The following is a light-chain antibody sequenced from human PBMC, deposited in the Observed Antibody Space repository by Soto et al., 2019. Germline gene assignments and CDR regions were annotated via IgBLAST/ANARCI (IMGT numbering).Light chain of an antibody. CDR3: QQYNTNSYA. CDR1: QPVGSW. CDR2: EAS. Sequence: DIQMTQSPSTLSASVGDRVTITCRASQPVGSWLAWYQHKSGKAPKLLIYEASVLESGVPSRFSGSGSGTDFTLTISGLQADDFATDYCQQYNTNSYAFGQGTTLENK. V-gene: IGKV1-5*01. J-gene: IGKJ2*01.